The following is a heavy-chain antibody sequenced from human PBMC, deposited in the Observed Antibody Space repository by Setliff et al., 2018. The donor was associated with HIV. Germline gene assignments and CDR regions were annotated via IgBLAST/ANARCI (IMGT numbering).Heavy chain of an antibody. D-gene: IGHD7-27*01. CDR1: GYSISSGYF. CDR3: ARVSPLTHYYYMDM. CDR2: LYHSGTN. J-gene: IGHJ6*03. Sequence: SETLSLTCAVSGYSISSGYFWGWIRQPPGKGLEWIGSLYHSGTNFYNPSLKSRVTISLDTSTNRFSLKLNSVTAADTAIYYCARVSPLTHYYYMDMWGKGTTVTVSS. V-gene: IGHV4-38-2*01.